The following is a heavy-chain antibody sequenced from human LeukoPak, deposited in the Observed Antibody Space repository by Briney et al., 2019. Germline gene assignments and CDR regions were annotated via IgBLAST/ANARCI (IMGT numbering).Heavy chain of an antibody. CDR2: IYTSGST. CDR3: ARDWSDCSSTSCYTVNWFDP. Sequence: SETLSLTCTVSGGSISSYYWSWIRQPAGKGLEGIGRIYTSGSTNYNPSLKSRVTMSIDTYKNQFSLKLSSVTAADTAVYCCARDWSDCSSTSCYTVNWFDPWSQGTLVTVSS. D-gene: IGHD2-2*02. CDR1: GGSISSYY. V-gene: IGHV4-4*07. J-gene: IGHJ5*02.